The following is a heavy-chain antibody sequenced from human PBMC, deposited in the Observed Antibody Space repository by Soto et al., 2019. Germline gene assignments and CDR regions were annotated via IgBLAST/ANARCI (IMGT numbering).Heavy chain of an antibody. CDR2: ISGSGDST. V-gene: IGHV3-23*01. D-gene: IGHD6-13*01. Sequence: EVQLLESGGGLVQPGGSLRLSCAASGFTFSSYAMSWVRQAPGKGLEWVSVISGSGDSTDYADSVRGRFTISRDNSKNTRSLQMNSLRAEDTAVYYCAKDRDGAAAGPTKFYGMDVWGQGTTVTVSS. J-gene: IGHJ6*02. CDR3: AKDRDGAAAGPTKFYGMDV. CDR1: GFTFSSYA.